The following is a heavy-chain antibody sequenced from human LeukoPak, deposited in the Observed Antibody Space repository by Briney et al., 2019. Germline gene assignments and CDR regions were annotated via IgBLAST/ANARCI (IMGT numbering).Heavy chain of an antibody. V-gene: IGHV3-30*04. J-gene: IGHJ4*02. Sequence: GGSLRLSCAASGFAFSAYSMHWVRQAPGRGLDWVAIISYGGTITHYADSVKGRFTISRDNSKNTMYLQMNSLRAEDTAMYYCVGIRYFDWSSSGFWGQGTLVTVSS. CDR1: GFAFSAYS. D-gene: IGHD3-9*01. CDR2: ISYGGTIT. CDR3: VGIRYFDWSSSGF.